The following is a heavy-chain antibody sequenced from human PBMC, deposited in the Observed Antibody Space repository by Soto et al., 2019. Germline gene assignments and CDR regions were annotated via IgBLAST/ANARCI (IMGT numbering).Heavy chain of an antibody. CDR2: IKEDGSEK. J-gene: IGHJ4*02. CDR1: GFNFSTYW. CDR3: ARDFSLDY. Sequence: EVQLVESGGGLVQPGGSLRLSCAASGFNFSTYWMTWVRQAPGKGLEWVANIKEDGSEKYYVDSVKGRFTISRDNTKNSVYLHMNSLRAEDTAVYYCARDFSLDYWGQGTLVSVSS. V-gene: IGHV3-7*03.